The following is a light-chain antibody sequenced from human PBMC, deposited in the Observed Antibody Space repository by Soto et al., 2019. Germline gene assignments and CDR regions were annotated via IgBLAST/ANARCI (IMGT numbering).Light chain of an antibody. CDR1: QSIGTY. Sequence: DAQMTQSPSSLSASVGDSVTITCRASQSIGTYLDWYQHKPGKAPKLLIYAASSLQSGVPSRFSGSGSGTDFTLTISSLQPEDFATYYCQESHSTFGQGTK. CDR3: QESHST. V-gene: IGKV1-39*01. CDR2: AAS. J-gene: IGKJ2*01.